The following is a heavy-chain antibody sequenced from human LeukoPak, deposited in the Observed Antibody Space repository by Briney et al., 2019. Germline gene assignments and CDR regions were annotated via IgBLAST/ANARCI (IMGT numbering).Heavy chain of an antibody. V-gene: IGHV4-59*08. CDR2: ISQNGIP. CDR3: TRHDVVAVMGHGMAV. CDR1: GASIGSYY. Sequence: PSETLSLTCTVSGASIGSYYWSWMRQPPGKGLEWSGFISQNGIPHYTASLKSRVTISRDTSENQVSLILSSVTAADTAVYYCTRHDVVAVMGHGMAVWGQGTTVTVSS. D-gene: IGHD3-16*01. J-gene: IGHJ6*02.